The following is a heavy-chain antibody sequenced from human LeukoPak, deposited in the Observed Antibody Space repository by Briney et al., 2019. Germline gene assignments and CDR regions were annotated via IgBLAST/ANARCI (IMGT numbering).Heavy chain of an antibody. CDR1: GFTVSSNY. CDR2: INTDGSST. D-gene: IGHD1-26*01. Sequence: GGSLRLSCAASGFTVSSNYMSWVRQAPGKGLVWVSRINTDGSSTSYADSVKGRFTISRDNSKNTLYLQMNSLRAEDTAVYYCARDQQGATGFFDYWGQGTLVTVSS. CDR3: ARDQQGATGFFDY. J-gene: IGHJ4*02. V-gene: IGHV3-74*01.